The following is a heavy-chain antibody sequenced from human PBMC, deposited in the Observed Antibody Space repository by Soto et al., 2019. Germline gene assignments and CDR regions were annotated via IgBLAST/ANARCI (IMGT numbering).Heavy chain of an antibody. CDR3: TRDGEPL. D-gene: IGHD3-3*01. CDR2: ISTSGDST. Sequence: PWGSLRLSCAASGFTFITYTLNWVRQAPGKGLEWVSSISTSGDSTYYEDSLRGRFTISRDNARASLYLQMDSLRVEDTAMYYCTRDGEPLWGQGTMVTVSS. V-gene: IGHV3-21*01. J-gene: IGHJ3*01. CDR1: GFTFITYT.